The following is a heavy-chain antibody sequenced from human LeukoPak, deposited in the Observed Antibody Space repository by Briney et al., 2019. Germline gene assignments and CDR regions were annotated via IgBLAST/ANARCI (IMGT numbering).Heavy chain of an antibody. CDR3: AKVSAEWELHPFDY. J-gene: IGHJ4*02. V-gene: IGHV3-23*01. Sequence: GGSLRLSCAASGFTFGSYAMSWVRQAPGKGLEWVSAISGSGGSTYYADSVKGRFTISRDNSKNTLYLQMNSLRAEDTAVYYCAKVSAEWELHPFDYWGQGTLVTVSS. D-gene: IGHD1-26*01. CDR2: ISGSGGST. CDR1: GFTFGSYA.